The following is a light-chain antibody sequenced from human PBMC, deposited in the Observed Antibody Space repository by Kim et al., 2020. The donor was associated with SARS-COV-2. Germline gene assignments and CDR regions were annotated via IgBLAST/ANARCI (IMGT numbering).Light chain of an antibody. CDR1: DIGPKT. CDR2: FDK. J-gene: IGLJ2*01. V-gene: IGLV3-21*01. Sequence: APGRTAPDSCGGTDIGPKTVPWSLQRPGQAPALVIYFDKDRPSGIPERFSGSNSENSATLTISRVEVGDEADYYCQVWDSSTDHVIFGGGTQLTVL. CDR3: QVWDSSTDHVI.